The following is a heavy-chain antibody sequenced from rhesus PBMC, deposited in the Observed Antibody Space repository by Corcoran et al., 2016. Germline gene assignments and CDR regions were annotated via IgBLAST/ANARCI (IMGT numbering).Heavy chain of an antibody. CDR2: ITYSGST. Sequence: QVQLQESGPAVVKPSETLSLTCAVSGGSISSSNWWSWIRQSPGKGLEWIGYITYSGSTSYNPSLKSRVTISRDTSKNQFSLKLSSVTAADTAVYYCASLYGYYFDYWGQGVLVTVSS. CDR1: GGSISSSNW. D-gene: IGHD3-9*01. CDR3: ASLYGYYFDY. J-gene: IGHJ4*01. V-gene: IGHV4-122*02.